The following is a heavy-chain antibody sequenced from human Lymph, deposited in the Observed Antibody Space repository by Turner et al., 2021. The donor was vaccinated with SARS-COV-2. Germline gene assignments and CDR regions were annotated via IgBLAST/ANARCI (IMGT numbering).Heavy chain of an antibody. V-gene: IGHV1-2*02. CDR2: INPKSGGT. Sequence: QVQLVQSRAEVNMPGASVTVSCKASGYTFTAYYMHWVRKDPGQGLEWMGRINPKSGGTNYAQKVEGRVTMTRDTSISTAYMEMSRLTSDDTAVYYCAREGVTVSGYYYGMDVWGQGTTVTVSS. J-gene: IGHJ6*02. CDR1: GYTFTAYY. D-gene: IGHD4-17*01. CDR3: AREGVTVSGYYYGMDV.